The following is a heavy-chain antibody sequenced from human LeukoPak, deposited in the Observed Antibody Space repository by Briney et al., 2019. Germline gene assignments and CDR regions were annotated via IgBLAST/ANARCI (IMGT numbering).Heavy chain of an antibody. CDR1: GFTFSSYG. CDR3: ARWSCDH. Sequence: GGSLRLSCAASGFTFSSYGMHWVRQAPGKGLEWVAVIWYDGSEKYYADSVKGRFTISRDNSKNTLFLQMSSLSAEDTAVYYCARWSCDHWGQGTLVTVSS. J-gene: IGHJ5*02. V-gene: IGHV3-33*01. CDR2: IWYDGSEK.